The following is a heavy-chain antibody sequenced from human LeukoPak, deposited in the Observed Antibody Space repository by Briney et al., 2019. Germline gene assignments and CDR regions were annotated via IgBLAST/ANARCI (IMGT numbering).Heavy chain of an antibody. CDR3: ARWGHCSGGSCYYYYYYGMDV. V-gene: IGHV3-30*03. Sequence: PGGSLRLSCAASGFTFSSYGMHWVRQAPGKGLQWVALISHDGSNKYYADSVRGRFTISRDNSKNTLYLQMNSLRAEDTAVYYCARWGHCSGGSCYYYYYYGMDVWGQGTTVTVSS. D-gene: IGHD2-15*01. CDR2: ISHDGSNK. J-gene: IGHJ6*02. CDR1: GFTFSSYG.